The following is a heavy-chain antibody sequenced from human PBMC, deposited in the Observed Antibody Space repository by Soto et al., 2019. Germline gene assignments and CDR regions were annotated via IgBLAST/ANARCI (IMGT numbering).Heavy chain of an antibody. CDR2: INHSGST. Sequence: SETLSLTCAVYGGSFSGYYWSWIRQPPGKGLEWIGEINHSGSTNYNPSLKSRVTISVDTSKNQFSLKLSSVTAADTAVYYCARLRYYDRRTYYYYGMDVWGQGTTVTVSS. CDR3: ARLRYYDRRTYYYYGMDV. CDR1: GGSFSGYY. J-gene: IGHJ6*02. D-gene: IGHD3-22*01. V-gene: IGHV4-34*01.